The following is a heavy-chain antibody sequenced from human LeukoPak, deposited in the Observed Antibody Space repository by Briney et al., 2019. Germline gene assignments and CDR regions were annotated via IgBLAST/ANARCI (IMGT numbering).Heavy chain of an antibody. CDR1: GYSFTTQW. D-gene: IGHD2-15*01. J-gene: IGHJ4*02. Sequence: GESLKISCKGSGYSFTTQWIAWVRQMSGKDLEWMGIIYPGDSEIKYSPSFQGQVTISADKSISTAYLQWSSLQAADTAVYYCTRLASKRDPGKTSGQAYFDIWGQGTLVTVSS. CDR2: IYPGDSEI. V-gene: IGHV5-51*01. CDR3: TRLASKRDPGKTSGQAYFDI.